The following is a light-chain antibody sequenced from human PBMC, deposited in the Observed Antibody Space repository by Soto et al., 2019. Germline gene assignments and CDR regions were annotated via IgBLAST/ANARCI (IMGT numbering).Light chain of an antibody. CDR1: QSISTW. J-gene: IGKJ1*01. CDR3: QHYNSYSEA. Sequence: DIQMTQSPSTLPASVGDRVTITCRANQSISTWLAWYQQKPGKAPKLLIYKASTLKSGVPSRLSGSGSGTEFTLTISSLQPDDFATYYCQHYNSYSEAFGQGTKVDI. CDR2: KAS. V-gene: IGKV1-5*03.